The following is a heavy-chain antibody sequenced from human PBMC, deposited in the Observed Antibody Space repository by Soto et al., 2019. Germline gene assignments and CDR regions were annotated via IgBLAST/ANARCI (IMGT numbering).Heavy chain of an antibody. J-gene: IGHJ5*02. V-gene: IGHV4-59*01. Sequence: QVLLQESGPGLVKPSETLSLTCTVSGGSITGYYWSWIRQPPGKGLEWLGHIHYSGSTSYSPSLTSRVTISVDTSKNHFSLKLTSVTSADTAVYYCATGRFSAMVRGVLIFDPWGHGTLVTVSS. CDR1: GGSITGYY. CDR2: IHYSGST. CDR3: ATGRFSAMVRGVLIFDP. D-gene: IGHD3-10*01.